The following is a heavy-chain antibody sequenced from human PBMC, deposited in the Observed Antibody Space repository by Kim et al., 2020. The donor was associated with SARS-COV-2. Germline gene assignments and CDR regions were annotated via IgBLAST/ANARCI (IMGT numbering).Heavy chain of an antibody. CDR2: ISYDGRNK. Sequence: GGSLRLSCAASGFTFSSYPMHWVRQAPGKGLEWWAVISYDGRNKYYADSVKGRFTISRDNSKNTLYLQMNSLRAEDTAVYYCARNVLLCFGYPKEGWNDDCTGPNWFDPWDQGTLVTVSS. V-gene: IGHV3-30*04. CDR1: GFTFSSYP. D-gene: IGHD3-10*01. J-gene: IGHJ5*02. CDR3: ARNVLLCFGYPKEGWNDDCTGPNWFDP.